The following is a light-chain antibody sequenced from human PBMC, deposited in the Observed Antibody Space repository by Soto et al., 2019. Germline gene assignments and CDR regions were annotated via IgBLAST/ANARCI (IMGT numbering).Light chain of an antibody. J-gene: IGKJ5*01. CDR2: AAS. CDR3: QQSYSTPIT. Sequence: MTQSPSSLSASVGDRVTITCRASQSIASYLNWYQQKPGKAPKFLIYAASSLQSGVPSRFSGSGSGTDFTLTISSLQPEDFATYFCQQSYSTPITFGQGTRLEI. CDR1: QSIASY. V-gene: IGKV1-39*01.